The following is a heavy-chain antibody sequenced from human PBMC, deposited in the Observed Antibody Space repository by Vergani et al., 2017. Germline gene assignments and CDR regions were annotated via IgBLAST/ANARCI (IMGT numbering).Heavy chain of an antibody. V-gene: IGHV3-23*01. D-gene: IGHD2-2*01. Sequence: QLLESGGGLIQPGGSLRLSCAASGFTFNSYAMTWVRQAPGKGLEWVSGINNNGGSSYYADSVKGRFTIARDNSKNTLYLQMTDLRAEDTATYYCAKVCGSTSCPYGGGAFDVWGHGTMVTVSS. J-gene: IGHJ3*01. CDR1: GFTFNSYA. CDR2: INNNGGSS. CDR3: AKVCGSTSCPYGGGAFDV.